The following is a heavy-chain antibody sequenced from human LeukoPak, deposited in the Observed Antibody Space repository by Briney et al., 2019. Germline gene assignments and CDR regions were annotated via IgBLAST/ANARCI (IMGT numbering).Heavy chain of an antibody. CDR3: ARLHPNRFIGGYLDH. V-gene: IGHV4-39*01. CDR1: GGSISSSSYY. J-gene: IGHJ4*02. Sequence: SETPSLTCTVSGGSISSSSYYWGWIRQPPGKGLEWIGSIYYSGSTYYNPSLKSRVTISVDTSKNQFSLKLSSVTAADTAVYYCARLHPNRFIGGYLDHWGEGTLVTVSS. CDR2: IYYSGST. D-gene: IGHD3-10*01.